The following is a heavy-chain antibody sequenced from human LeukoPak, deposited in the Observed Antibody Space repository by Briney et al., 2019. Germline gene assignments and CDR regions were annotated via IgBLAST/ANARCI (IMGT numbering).Heavy chain of an antibody. V-gene: IGHV1-2*02. D-gene: IGHD1-1*01. CDR3: ASSLCRNWNVCHYDYMDV. Sequence: GASVKVSCKASGYTFTGVTGYYVHWVRQAPGQGLAWMGWINPNSNGTKYAQKFQGRVTRTRDTSISTAYMGLSRLRSDDTAVYYCASSLCRNWNVCHYDYMDVWDKGTTVTVSS. CDR1: GYTFTGVTGYY. J-gene: IGHJ6*03. CDR2: INPNSNGT.